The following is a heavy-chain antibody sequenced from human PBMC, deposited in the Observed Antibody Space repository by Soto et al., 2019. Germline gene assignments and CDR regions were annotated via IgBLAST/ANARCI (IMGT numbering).Heavy chain of an antibody. CDR1: GCSFTSNNW. J-gene: IGHJ4*02. CDR3: ASRDPGTSVDY. CDR2: IYRTGST. Sequence: PXETLSLTCAVSGCSFTSNNWWTWVRQPPGQGLEWIGVIYRTGSTNYNPSLKSRVTISLDKSENQFSLKVTSLTAADTAVYYCASRDPGTSVDYWGQGTLVTVSS. V-gene: IGHV4-4*02. D-gene: IGHD1-7*01.